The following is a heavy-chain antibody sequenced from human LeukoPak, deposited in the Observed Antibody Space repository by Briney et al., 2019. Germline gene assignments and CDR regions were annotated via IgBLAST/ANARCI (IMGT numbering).Heavy chain of an antibody. CDR3: ARDEGYCSSTSCYSAPDSIDY. V-gene: IGHV1-2*02. CDR2: INPNSGGT. CDR1: GYTFTGYY. D-gene: IGHD2-2*01. Sequence: GASVKVSYKASGYTFTGYYMHWVRQAPGQGLEWMGWINPNSGGTNYAQKFQGRVTMTRDTSISTAYMELSRLRSDDTAVYYCARDEGYCSSTSCYSAPDSIDYWGQGTLVTVSS. J-gene: IGHJ4*02.